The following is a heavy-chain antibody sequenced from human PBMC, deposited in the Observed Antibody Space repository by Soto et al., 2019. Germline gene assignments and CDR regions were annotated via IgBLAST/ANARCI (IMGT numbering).Heavy chain of an antibody. V-gene: IGHV3-48*01. CDR3: ASEGGLFDY. J-gene: IGHJ4*02. CDR1: GFTFRSYS. CDR2: ISSSSSTI. D-gene: IGHD3-16*01. Sequence: EVQLVESGGGLVQPGGSLRLSCAASGFTFRSYSMNWVRQAPGKGLEWISYISSSSSTIYYADSVKGRFIISRDNAKNALDLKMTGLRAEDTAVYYCASEGGLFDYWGQGTLVTVSS.